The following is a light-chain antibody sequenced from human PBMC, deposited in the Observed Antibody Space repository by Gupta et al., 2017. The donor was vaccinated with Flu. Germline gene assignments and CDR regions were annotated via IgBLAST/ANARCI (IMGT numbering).Light chain of an antibody. CDR1: SSDVGAYKH. CDR2: EVS. V-gene: IGLV2-8*01. Sequence: QSALTQPPSASGSPGQSVTISCTGTSSDVGAYKHVSWYQQYPGKAPKLMIHEVSQRPSGVPDRFSGSKSGNTASLTVSGRQAEDEADYYCSAYAGSNFIIFGGGTKLTVL. J-gene: IGLJ2*01. CDR3: SAYAGSNFII.